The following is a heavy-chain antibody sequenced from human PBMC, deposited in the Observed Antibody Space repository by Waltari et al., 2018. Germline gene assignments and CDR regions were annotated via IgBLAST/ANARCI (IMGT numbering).Heavy chain of an antibody. CDR2: IYRRGST. Sequence: QVQLQESGPGLVKPSGTLSLTCAVSGGSISSRNWWSWVSQPPGKGLEWIGEIYRRGSTNYNPHLKSRVTISVYKSKNQFSLKLSSVTAADTAVDYCARGNSMVQVHSPYFDYWGQGTLVTVSS. V-gene: IGHV4-4*02. D-gene: IGHD3-10*01. CDR3: ARGNSMVQVHSPYFDY. CDR1: GGSISSRNW. J-gene: IGHJ4*02.